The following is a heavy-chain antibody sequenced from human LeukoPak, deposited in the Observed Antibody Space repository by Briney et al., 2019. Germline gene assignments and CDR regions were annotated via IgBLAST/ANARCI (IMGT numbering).Heavy chain of an antibody. D-gene: IGHD3-22*01. J-gene: IGHJ6*02. CDR2: ISYDGSNK. CDR1: GFSFSIYA. CDR3: AKEFYDSSGYYYVDYYYYGMDV. Sequence: SGGSLRPSCVDSGFSFSIYAMHWVRQAPGKGLEWVAVISYDGSNKYYADSVKGRFTISRDNSKNTLYLQMNSLRAEDTAVYYCAKEFYDSSGYYYVDYYYYGMDVWGQGTTVTVSS. V-gene: IGHV3-30*04.